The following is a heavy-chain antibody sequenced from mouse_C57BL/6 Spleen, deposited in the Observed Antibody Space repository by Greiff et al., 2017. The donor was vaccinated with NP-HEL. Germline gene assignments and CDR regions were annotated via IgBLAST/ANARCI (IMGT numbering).Heavy chain of an antibody. J-gene: IGHJ1*03. Sequence: QVQLQQPGAELVKPGASVKLSCKASGYTFTSYWMHWVKQRPGRGLEWIGRIDPNSGGTKYNEKFKSKATLTVDKPSSTAYMQISSLTSEDSSVYYCASSDSDWYFDVWGTGTTVTVSS. CDR3: ASSDSDWYFDV. V-gene: IGHV1-72*01. CDR2: IDPNSGGT. CDR1: GYTFTSYW. D-gene: IGHD3-1*01.